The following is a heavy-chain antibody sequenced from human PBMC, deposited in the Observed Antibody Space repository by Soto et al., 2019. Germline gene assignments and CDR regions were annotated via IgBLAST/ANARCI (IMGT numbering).Heavy chain of an antibody. CDR2: ISSLGSTI. D-gene: IGHD2-8*01. V-gene: IGHV3-48*03. CDR1: GFTFSNYE. Sequence: PGWSLRLSCAASGFTFSNYEMNWVRQAPGKGLEWVSYISSLGSTIYYADSVKGRFTISRDNTRDSLYLQMNSLRAEDTAVYYCPRDLRTLYNFHFCGQGALVTVSA. J-gene: IGHJ4*02. CDR3: PRDLRTLYNFHF.